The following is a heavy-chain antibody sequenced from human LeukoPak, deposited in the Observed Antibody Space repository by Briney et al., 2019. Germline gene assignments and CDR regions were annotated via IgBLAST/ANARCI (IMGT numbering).Heavy chain of an antibody. CDR2: ISGSGGST. CDR3: TKVRSGSSNWALRVFDY. D-gene: IGHD4-11*01. Sequence: PGGSLRLSCAASGFTFSSYAMSWVRQAPGKGLEWVSAISGSGGSTYYADSVKGRFTISRDSSKNTLYLQMNSLRAEDTAVYYCTKVRSGSSNWALRVFDYWGQGVLVTVSS. V-gene: IGHV3-23*01. J-gene: IGHJ4*02. CDR1: GFTFSSYA.